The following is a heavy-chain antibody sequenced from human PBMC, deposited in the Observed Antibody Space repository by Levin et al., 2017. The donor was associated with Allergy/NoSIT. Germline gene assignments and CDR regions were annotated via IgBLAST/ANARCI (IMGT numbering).Heavy chain of an antibody. D-gene: IGHD6-19*01. J-gene: IGHJ4*02. V-gene: IGHV3-21*01. CDR3: ARAQNGIAVFY. CDR2: ISSSSSYI. Sequence: GESLKISCAASGFTFSSYSMNWVRQAPGKGLEWVSSISSSSSYIYYADSVKGRFTISRDNAKNSLYLQMNSLRAEDTAVYCCARAQNGIAVFYWGQGTLVTVSS. CDR1: GFTFSSYS.